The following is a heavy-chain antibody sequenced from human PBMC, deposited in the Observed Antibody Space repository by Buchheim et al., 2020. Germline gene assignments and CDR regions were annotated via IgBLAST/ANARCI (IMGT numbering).Heavy chain of an antibody. CDR1: GFTFSSYG. J-gene: IGHJ5*02. D-gene: IGHD6-13*01. CDR3: AKDGTRSLGNWFDP. CDR2: ISYDGSNK. Sequence: QVQLVESGGGVVQPGRSLRLSCAASGFTFSSYGMHWVRQAPGKGLEWVAVISYDGSNKYYADSVKGRFTISRDNSKNTLSLQMNSLRAEDTAVYYCAKDGTRSLGNWFDPWGQGTL. V-gene: IGHV3-30*18.